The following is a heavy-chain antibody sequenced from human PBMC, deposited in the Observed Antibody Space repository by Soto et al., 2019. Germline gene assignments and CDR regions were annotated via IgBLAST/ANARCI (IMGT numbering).Heavy chain of an antibody. V-gene: IGHV1-69*01. Sequence: QVQLVQSGAEVKKPGPSVKVSCKASGGTFSSYAISWVRQAPGQGLEWMGGIIPIFGTANYAQKFQGRVTITADESTSTAYMELSSLRSEDTAVYYCARPYYYGSGSSNYYYYGMDVWGQGTTVTVSS. CDR2: IIPIFGTA. CDR1: GGTFSSYA. D-gene: IGHD3-10*01. J-gene: IGHJ6*02. CDR3: ARPYYYGSGSSNYYYYGMDV.